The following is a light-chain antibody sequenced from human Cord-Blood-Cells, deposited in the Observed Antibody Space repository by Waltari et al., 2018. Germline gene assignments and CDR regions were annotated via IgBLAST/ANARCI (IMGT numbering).Light chain of an antibody. CDR1: QSISSY. CDR2: AAS. CDR3: QQSYSTPPYT. Sequence: IQMTQYPSSLSASVADRVTVTCRASQSISSYLNWYQQKPGKAPKLLIYAASSLQSGVPSRFSGSGSGTDFTLTISSLQPEDFATYYCQQSYSTPPYTFGQGTKLEIK. J-gene: IGKJ2*01. V-gene: IGKV1-39*01.